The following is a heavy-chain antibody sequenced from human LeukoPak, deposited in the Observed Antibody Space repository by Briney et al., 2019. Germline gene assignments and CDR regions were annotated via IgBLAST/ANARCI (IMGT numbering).Heavy chain of an antibody. Sequence: ASVKVSCKASGYTFTGYYILWVRQAPGQGLEWMGWINPNSGGTNYAQKFQGRVTMTRDTSISTAYMELSRLRSDDTAVYYCARGDTYSSGWWATNWFDPWGQGTLVTVSS. CDR3: ARGDTYSSGWWATNWFDP. V-gene: IGHV1-2*02. CDR1: GYTFTGYY. J-gene: IGHJ5*02. D-gene: IGHD6-19*01. CDR2: INPNSGGT.